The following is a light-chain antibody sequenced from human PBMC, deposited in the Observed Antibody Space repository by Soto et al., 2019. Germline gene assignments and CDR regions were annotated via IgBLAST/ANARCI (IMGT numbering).Light chain of an antibody. CDR1: QSVRSS. CDR3: QQRHMWPIT. Sequence: EIVMTQSPGTLSVSPGERATLFCRASQSVRSSLAWYQQKPGQAPRLFIYDASTRATGIPARFSGSGSGTDFTLTISSLEPEDSAVYYCQQRHMWPITFGHGTRLEIK. J-gene: IGKJ5*01. CDR2: DAS. V-gene: IGKV3-15*01.